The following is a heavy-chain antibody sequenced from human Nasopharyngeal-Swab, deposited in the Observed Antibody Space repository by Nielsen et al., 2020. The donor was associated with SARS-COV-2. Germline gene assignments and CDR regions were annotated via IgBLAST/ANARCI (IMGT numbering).Heavy chain of an antibody. J-gene: IGHJ4*02. D-gene: IGHD2-2*01. CDR2: ISYDGSNE. V-gene: IGHV3-30*18. CDR1: GFTFSNYD. Sequence: GESLKISCAASGFTFSNYDMHWVRQAPGKGLEWVAVISYDGSNEYYADSVKGRFTISRDNSKKTLYLQMNGQRTDDTAVYYCAKAGGGDCISASCYPGAYWGQGTLVTVSS. CDR3: AKAGGGDCISASCYPGAY.